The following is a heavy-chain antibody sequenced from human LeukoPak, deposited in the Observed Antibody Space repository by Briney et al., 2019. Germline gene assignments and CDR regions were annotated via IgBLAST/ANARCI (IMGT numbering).Heavy chain of an antibody. CDR1: GYSFTSYW. V-gene: IGHV5-51*01. J-gene: IGHJ5*02. CDR3: ARQIDIVVVPAASYYAINWFDP. CDR2: IYPGDSDT. D-gene: IGHD2-2*01. Sequence: GESLKISCKGSGYSFTSYWIGWVRQMPGKGLEWMGIIYPGDSDTRYSPSFQGQVTISADKSISTASLKWSSLKASDTAMYYCARQIDIVVVPAASYYAINWFDPWGQGTLVTVSS.